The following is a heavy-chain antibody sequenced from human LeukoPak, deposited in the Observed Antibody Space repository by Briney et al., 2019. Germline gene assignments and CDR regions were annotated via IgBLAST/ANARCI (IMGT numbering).Heavy chain of an antibody. Sequence: VSGGSISSYYWSWIRQPPGKGLEWIGYIYYSGSTNYNPSLKSRVTISVVTSKNQFSLKLSSVTAADTAVYYCARARYSSAPFDYWGQGTLITVSS. CDR2: IYYSGST. D-gene: IGHD6-25*01. CDR3: ARARYSSAPFDY. V-gene: IGHV4-59*01. J-gene: IGHJ4*02. CDR1: GGSISSYY.